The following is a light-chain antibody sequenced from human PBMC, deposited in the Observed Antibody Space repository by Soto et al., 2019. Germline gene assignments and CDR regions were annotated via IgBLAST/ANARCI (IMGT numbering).Light chain of an antibody. CDR2: DVT. CDR3: SSYTSSRTLV. CDR1: SSDVGGYNY. V-gene: IGLV2-14*03. J-gene: IGLJ2*01. Sequence: QSALTQPASVSGSPGQSITISCTGTSSDVGGYNYVSWYQQHPGKVPKLIIYDVTNRPSGASDRFFGSKSGNTASLTISGLQAEDEADYYCSSYTSSRTLVFGGGTKPPS.